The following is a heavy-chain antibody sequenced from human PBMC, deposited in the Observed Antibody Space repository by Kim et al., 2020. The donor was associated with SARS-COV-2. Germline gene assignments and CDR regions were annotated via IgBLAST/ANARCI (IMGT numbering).Heavy chain of an antibody. D-gene: IGHD5-12*01. Sequence: RPSFQGQVTSSADKSISTAYLQWSSLKASDTAMYYCARLSGYDSVGLDYWGQGTLVTVSS. CDR3: ARLSGYDSVGLDY. V-gene: IGHV5-51*01. J-gene: IGHJ4*02.